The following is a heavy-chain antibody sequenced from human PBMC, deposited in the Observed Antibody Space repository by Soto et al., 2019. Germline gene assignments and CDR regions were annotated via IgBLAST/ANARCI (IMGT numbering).Heavy chain of an antibody. V-gene: IGHV4-34*01. Sequence: TLSLTCAVYGGSFSGYYWSWIRQPPGKGLEWIGEINHSGSTNYNPSLKSRVTISVDTSKNQFSLKLSSVTAADTAVYYCARLAEDIVVIGARYYYYYMDFWGKGTTVTVSS. J-gene: IGHJ6*03. D-gene: IGHD2-15*01. CDR2: INHSGST. CDR3: ARLAEDIVVIGARYYYYYMDF. CDR1: GGSFSGYY.